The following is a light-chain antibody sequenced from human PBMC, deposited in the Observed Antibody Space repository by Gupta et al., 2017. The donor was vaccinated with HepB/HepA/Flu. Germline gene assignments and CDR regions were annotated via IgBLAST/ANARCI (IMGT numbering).Light chain of an antibody. J-gene: IGKJ3*01. Sequence: DIQLTQSPSFLSASVGDRVTITCRASQGISSYLAWYQQKPGKAPKLLIYAASTLQSGVPSRFSGSGSGTEFTLTISSLQPEDFATYYCQQLNSYLFTFGPWTKVDIK. CDR2: AAS. V-gene: IGKV1-9*01. CDR3: QQLNSYLFT. CDR1: QGISSY.